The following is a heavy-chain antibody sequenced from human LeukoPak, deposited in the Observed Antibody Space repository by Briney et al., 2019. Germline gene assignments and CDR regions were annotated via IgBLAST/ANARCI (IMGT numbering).Heavy chain of an antibody. V-gene: IGHV4-38-2*02. CDR3: AREGGDYSYYFDY. J-gene: IGHJ4*02. CDR2: IYHSGTT. D-gene: IGHD4-17*01. Sequence: PSETLSLTCNVSGYSISTPFHWGWIRQSPGKGLECIGNIYHSGTTYYNPSLKSRVTISVDTSKNQFSLKLSSMTAADTAVYYCAREGGDYSYYFDYWGQGTLVTVSS. CDR1: GYSISTPFH.